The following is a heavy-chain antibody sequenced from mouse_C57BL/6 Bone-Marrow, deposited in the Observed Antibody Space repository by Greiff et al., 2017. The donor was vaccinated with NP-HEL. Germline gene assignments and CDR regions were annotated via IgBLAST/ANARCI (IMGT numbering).Heavy chain of an antibody. CDR2: IYPGAGDT. V-gene: IGHV1-82*01. D-gene: IGHD1-1*01. CDR3: ARRGIITTPLRYFDV. CDR1: GYAFSSSW. J-gene: IGHJ1*03. Sequence: QVHVKQSGPELVKPGASVKISCKASGYAFSSSWMNWVKQRPGKGLEWIGRIYPGAGDTNYNGKFKGKATLTADKSSSTAYMQLSSLTSEDSAVYFCARRGIITTPLRYFDVWGTGTTVTVSS.